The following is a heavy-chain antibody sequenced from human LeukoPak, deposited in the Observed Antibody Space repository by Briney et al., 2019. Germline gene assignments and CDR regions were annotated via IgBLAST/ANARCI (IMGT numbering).Heavy chain of an antibody. J-gene: IGHJ4*02. D-gene: IGHD5-12*01. Sequence: GGSLRLSCAASGFTFSAYWMSWVSQAPGKGLGWVANIQPDGGEKYYVDSVKGRFSISRDYAKNSLCLQMNSLRAEDTAVYYCARPGYSGYAFDCWGQGTLVTVSS. V-gene: IGHV3-7*05. CDR1: GFTFSAYW. CDR3: ARPGYSGYAFDC. CDR2: IQPDGGEK.